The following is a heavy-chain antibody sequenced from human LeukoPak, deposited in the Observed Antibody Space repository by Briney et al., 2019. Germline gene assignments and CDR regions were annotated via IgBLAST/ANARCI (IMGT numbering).Heavy chain of an antibody. CDR2: IIPIFGTA. V-gene: IGHV1-69*13. J-gene: IGHJ6*02. D-gene: IGHD4-17*01. CDR1: GGTFSSYA. Sequence: ASVTVSCKASGGTFSSYAISWVRQAPGQGLEWMGGIIPIFGTANYAQKFQGRVTITADESTSTAYMELSSLRSEDTAVYYCARTTVTTPYYYYYGMDVWGQGTTVTVSS. CDR3: ARTTVTTPYYYYYGMDV.